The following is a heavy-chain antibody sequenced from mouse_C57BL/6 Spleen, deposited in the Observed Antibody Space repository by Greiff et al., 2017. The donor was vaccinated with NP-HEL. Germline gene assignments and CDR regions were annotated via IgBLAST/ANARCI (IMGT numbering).Heavy chain of an antibody. CDR2: IRNKANGYPT. V-gene: IGHV7-3*01. CDR1: GFTFTDYY. Sequence: EVKLVESGGGLVQPGGSLSLSCAASGFTFTDYYMSWVRQPPGKALEWLGFIRNKANGYPTEYSASVKGLFTISRDNSKSILYLQMNALRAEDSATYYCARYIPPGNAMDYWGQGTSVTVSS. CDR3: ARYIPPGNAMDY. J-gene: IGHJ4*01.